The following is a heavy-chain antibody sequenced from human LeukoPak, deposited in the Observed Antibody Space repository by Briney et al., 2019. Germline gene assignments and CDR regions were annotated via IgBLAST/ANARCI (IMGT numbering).Heavy chain of an antibody. V-gene: IGHV1-18*01. J-gene: IGHJ4*02. D-gene: IGHD6-19*01. CDR3: ARARRWAVAGTSGY. CDR2: ISAYNGNT. CDR1: GYTFTSYG. Sequence: ASVKVSCKASGYTFTSYGISWVRQAPGQGLEWMGWISAYNGNTNYAQKLQGRVTMTTDTSTSTAYMELRSLRSDDTAVYYCARARRWAVAGTSGYWGQGTLVTVSS.